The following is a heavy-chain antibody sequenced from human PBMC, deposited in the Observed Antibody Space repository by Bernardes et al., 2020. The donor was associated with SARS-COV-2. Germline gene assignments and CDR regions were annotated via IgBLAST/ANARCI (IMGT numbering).Heavy chain of an antibody. Sequence: GGSLRLSCAASGFIFSDHYMDWVRQAPGKGLEWVGRTRNKANSYPIEYAASVKGRFTISGDDSKNSLYLQMNSLRAEDTAVYYCAKVYSGSYSVYYYYGMDVWGQGTTVTVSS. CDR2: TRNKANSYPI. CDR3: AKVYSGSYSVYYYYGMDV. J-gene: IGHJ6*02. CDR1: GFIFSDHY. D-gene: IGHD1-26*01. V-gene: IGHV3-72*01.